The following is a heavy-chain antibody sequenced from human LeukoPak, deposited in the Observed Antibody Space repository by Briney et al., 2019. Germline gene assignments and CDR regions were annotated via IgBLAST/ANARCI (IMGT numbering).Heavy chain of an antibody. J-gene: IGHJ6*03. CDR3: ARDPYSSSWYSLYYYYMDV. D-gene: IGHD6-13*01. CDR2: ISAYNGNT. Sequence: AASVKVSCKASGYTFTSYGISWVRQAPGQGLEWMGWISAYNGNTNYAQKLQGRVTMTTDTSTSTAYMELRSLRSDDTAVYYCARDPYSSSWYSLYYYYMDVWGKGTTVTISS. CDR1: GYTFTSYG. V-gene: IGHV1-18*01.